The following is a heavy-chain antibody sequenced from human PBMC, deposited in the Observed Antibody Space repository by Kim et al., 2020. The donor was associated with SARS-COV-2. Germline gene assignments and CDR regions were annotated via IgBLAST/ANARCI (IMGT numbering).Heavy chain of an antibody. Sequence: GGSLRLSCAASGFTFSSYGMHWVRQAPGKGLEWVAVISYDGSNKYYADSVKGRFTISRDNSKNTLYLQMNSLRAEDTAVYYCAKYPGVATISGDSWGQGTLVTVSS. D-gene: IGHD5-12*01. CDR1: GFTFSSYG. J-gene: IGHJ4*02. CDR3: AKYPGVATISGDS. CDR2: ISYDGSNK. V-gene: IGHV3-30*18.